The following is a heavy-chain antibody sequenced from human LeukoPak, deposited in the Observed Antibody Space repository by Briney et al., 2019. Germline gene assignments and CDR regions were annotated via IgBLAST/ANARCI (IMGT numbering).Heavy chain of an antibody. CDR2: IKGDGNEK. CDR1: GFSFSRYW. V-gene: IGHV3-7*01. J-gene: IGHJ5*02. Sequence: GGSLRLSCAASGFSFSRYWMNWVRQVPGKGLEWVANIKGDGNEKNYVDSVKGRFSISRDNARNSLYLQMDSLRAEDTAVYYCAKEGAYPIITYDAWGQGALVTVSS. CDR3: AKEGAYPIITYDA. D-gene: IGHD3-10*01.